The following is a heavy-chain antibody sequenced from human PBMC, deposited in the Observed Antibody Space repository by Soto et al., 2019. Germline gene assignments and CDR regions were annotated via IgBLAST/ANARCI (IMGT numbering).Heavy chain of an antibody. CDR2: ISYDGSNK. V-gene: IGHV3-30*18. CDR3: AKDQRDFWSGSPDGY. J-gene: IGHJ4*02. D-gene: IGHD3-3*01. CDR1: GFTFSSYG. Sequence: QVQLVESGGGVVQPGRSLRLSCAASGFTFSSYGMQWVRQAPGTGMEWVAVISYDGSNKYYADSVKGRFTISRDNSKITLYLQMNSLRAEDTAVYYCAKDQRDFWSGSPDGYWGQGTLVTVSS.